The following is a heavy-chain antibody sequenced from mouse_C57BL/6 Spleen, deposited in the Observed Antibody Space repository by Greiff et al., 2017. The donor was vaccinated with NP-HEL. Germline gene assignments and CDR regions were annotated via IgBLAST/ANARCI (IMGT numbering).Heavy chain of an antibody. CDR2: IYPGDGDT. V-gene: IGHV1-82*01. CDR1: GYAFSSSW. CDR3: ARRVGGYWYFDV. Sequence: VKLMESGPELVKPGASVKISCKASGYAFSSSWMNWVKQRPGKGLEWIGRIYPGDGDTNYNGKFKGKATLTADKSSSTAYMQLSSLTSEDSAVYFCARRVGGYWYFDVWGTGTTVTVSS. J-gene: IGHJ1*03. D-gene: IGHD1-1*02.